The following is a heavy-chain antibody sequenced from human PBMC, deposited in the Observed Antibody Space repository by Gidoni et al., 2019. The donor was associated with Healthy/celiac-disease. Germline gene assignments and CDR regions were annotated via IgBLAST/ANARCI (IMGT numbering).Heavy chain of an antibody. CDR3: ARDDITMVRGVIINRLEYYGMDV. V-gene: IGHV3-30-3*01. J-gene: IGHJ6*02. Sequence: QVQLVESGGGVVQPGRSLRLSCAASGFTFSSYAMHWVRQAPGKGLEWVAVISYDGSNKYYADSVKGRFTISRDNSKNTLYLQMNSLRAEDTAVYYCARDDITMVRGVIINRLEYYGMDVWGQGTTVTVSS. D-gene: IGHD3-10*01. CDR2: ISYDGSNK. CDR1: GFTFSSYA.